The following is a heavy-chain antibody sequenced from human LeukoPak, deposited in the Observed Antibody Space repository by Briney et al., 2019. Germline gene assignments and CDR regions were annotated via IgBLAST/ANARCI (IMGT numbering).Heavy chain of an antibody. CDR1: GFKFSDHY. CDR2: SRNKASSYTT. Sequence: PGGSQRLSCAASGFKFSDHYIDWVRQAPGKGLEWVGRSRNKASSYTTEYAASVEGRFTISRDVSESSLYLQMNGLRTEDTAVYYRGRIAINANNGVDVWGQGTTVTVSS. J-gene: IGHJ6*02. D-gene: IGHD1/OR15-1a*01. CDR3: GRIAINANNGVDV. V-gene: IGHV3-72*01.